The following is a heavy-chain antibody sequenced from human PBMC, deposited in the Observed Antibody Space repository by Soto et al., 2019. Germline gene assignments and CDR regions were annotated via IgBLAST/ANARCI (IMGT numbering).Heavy chain of an antibody. J-gene: IGHJ4*02. CDR1: GFTFSSFV. Sequence: PGGSLRLSCAASGFTFSSFVMSWVRQAPGKGLEWVGRIKSKTDGGTTDYAAPVKGRFTISRDDSKNTLYLQMNSLKTEDTAVYYCTTDPVTMIVVVPSAGWGQGTLVPVSS. CDR3: TTDPVTMIVVVPSAG. V-gene: IGHV3-15*01. D-gene: IGHD3-22*01. CDR2: IKSKTDGGTT.